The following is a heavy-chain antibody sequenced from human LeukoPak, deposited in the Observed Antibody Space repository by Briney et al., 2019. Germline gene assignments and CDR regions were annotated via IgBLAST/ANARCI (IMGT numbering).Heavy chain of an antibody. CDR3: TTDHGYSYGHFDY. V-gene: IGHV3-15*01. J-gene: IGHJ4*02. CDR1: GFTFSNAW. CDR2: IKSKTNGGTT. Sequence: PGGSLRLSCAASGFTFSNAWMSWVRQAPGKGLEWVGRIKSKTNGGTTDYAAPVKGRFTISRDDSKNTLYLQMNSLKTEDTAVYYCTTDHGYSYGHFDYWGQGTLVPVSS. D-gene: IGHD5-18*01.